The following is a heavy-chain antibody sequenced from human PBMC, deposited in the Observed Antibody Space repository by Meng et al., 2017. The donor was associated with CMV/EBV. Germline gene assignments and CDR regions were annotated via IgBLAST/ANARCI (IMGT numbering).Heavy chain of an antibody. CDR2: ISSSSSYI. CDR3: ARDLKCSSTSCYYGMDV. V-gene: IGHV3-21*01. CDR1: GFTFSSYS. D-gene: IGHD2-2*01. J-gene: IGHJ6*02. Sequence: GESLKISCAASGFTFSSYSMNWVRQAPGKGLEWVSSISSSSSYIYYADSVKGRFTISRDSAKNSLYLQMNSLRAEDTAVYYCARDLKCSSTSCYYGMDVWGQGTTVTVSS.